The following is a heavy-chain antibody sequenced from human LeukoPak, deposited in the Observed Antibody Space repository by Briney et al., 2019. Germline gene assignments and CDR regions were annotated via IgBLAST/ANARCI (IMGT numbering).Heavy chain of an antibody. CDR1: GYTLTELS. D-gene: IGHD1-1*01. CDR2: FDPEDGET. J-gene: IGHJ4*02. Sequence: ASVKVSCKVSGYTLTELSMRWVRQAPGKGLERMGGFDPEDGETIYAQKFQGRVTMTEDTSTDTAYMELSSLRSEDTAVYYCATDGSNAESAGYWGQGTLVTGSS. CDR3: ATDGSNAESAGY. V-gene: IGHV1-24*01.